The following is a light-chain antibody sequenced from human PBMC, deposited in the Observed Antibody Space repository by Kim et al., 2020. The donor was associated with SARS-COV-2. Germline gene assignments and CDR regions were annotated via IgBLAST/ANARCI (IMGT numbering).Light chain of an antibody. Sequence: VSPGERATLSCRASESVKSSVAWYQQTPGQAPRLLIYGVYTRATGIPARFSGSGSGTEFTLSISSLQSEDFAIYYCQQYNKRPLTFGGGTKVDIK. CDR1: ESVKSS. CDR3: QQYNKRPLT. V-gene: IGKV3D-15*01. J-gene: IGKJ4*01. CDR2: GVY.